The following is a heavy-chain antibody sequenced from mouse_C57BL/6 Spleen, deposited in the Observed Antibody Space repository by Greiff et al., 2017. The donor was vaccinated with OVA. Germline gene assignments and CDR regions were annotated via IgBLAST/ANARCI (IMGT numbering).Heavy chain of an antibody. CDR2: IYPGDGDT. V-gene: IGHV1-80*01. Sequence: QVQLQQSGAELVKPGASVKISCKASGYAFSSYWMNWVKQRPGKGLEWIGQIYPGDGDTNYNGKFKGKATLTADKSSSTAYMQLSSLTSEDSAVYFCARSGDGYFYAMDYWGQGTSVTVSS. D-gene: IGHD2-3*01. CDR3: ARSGDGYFYAMDY. J-gene: IGHJ4*01. CDR1: GYAFSSYW.